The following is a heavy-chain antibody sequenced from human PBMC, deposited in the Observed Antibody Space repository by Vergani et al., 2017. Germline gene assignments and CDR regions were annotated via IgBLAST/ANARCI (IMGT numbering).Heavy chain of an antibody. CDR3: AKEAGPGGSAVDY. V-gene: IGHV3-43*01. CDR1: GFTFDDYT. CDR2: ISWDGGST. J-gene: IGHJ4*02. D-gene: IGHD2-8*02. Sequence: EVQLVESGGVVVQPGGSLRLSCAASGFTFDDYTMHWVRQAPGKGLEWVSLISWDGGSTYYADSVKGRFTISSDNSKNSLYLQMNSLRTEDTALYYCAKEAGPGGSAVDYWGQGTLVTVSS.